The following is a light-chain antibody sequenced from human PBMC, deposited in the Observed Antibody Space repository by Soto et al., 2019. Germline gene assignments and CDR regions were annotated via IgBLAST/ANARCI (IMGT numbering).Light chain of an antibody. CDR3: MQSVQFPWT. CDR1: QSLLHTDGKTC. Sequence: DIVMTQTPFSLSVTPGQPASISCKSSQSLLHTDGKTCLFWYLQKPGQPPQLLIYEVYNRFSGVXDXXSGSVSGTDFTLKISRVEAGDVGVYYCMQSVQFPWTFGQGTKVEI. V-gene: IGKV2D-29*01. CDR2: EVY. J-gene: IGKJ1*01.